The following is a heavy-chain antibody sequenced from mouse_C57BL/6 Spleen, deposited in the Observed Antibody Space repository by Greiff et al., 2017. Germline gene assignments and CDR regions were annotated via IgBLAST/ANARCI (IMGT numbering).Heavy chain of an antibody. CDR1: GYTFTDYT. Sequence: PSGYTFTDYTMDWVKQSNGKSLEWIGDINPNNGGTISNQKFKGKATLTVDKSSSTAYMELRSLTSEDTAVYYCARGGQLLRFAYWGQGTLVTVSA. V-gene: IGHV1-18*01. CDR2: INPNNGGT. J-gene: IGHJ3*01. D-gene: IGHD1-1*01. CDR3: ARGGQLLRFAY.